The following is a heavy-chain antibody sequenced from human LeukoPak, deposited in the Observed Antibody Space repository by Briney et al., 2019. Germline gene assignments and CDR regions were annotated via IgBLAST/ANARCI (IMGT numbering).Heavy chain of an antibody. D-gene: IGHD6-13*01. V-gene: IGHV4-34*01. J-gene: IGHJ4*02. CDR2: INHSGST. Sequence: SETLSLTCAVYGGSFSGYYWSWIRQPPGKGLEWIGEINHSGSTNYNPSLKSRVTISVDTSKNQFSLKLSSVTAADTAVYYCASLYSSSSHYWGQGTLVTVSS. CDR3: ASLYSSSSHY. CDR1: GGSFSGYY.